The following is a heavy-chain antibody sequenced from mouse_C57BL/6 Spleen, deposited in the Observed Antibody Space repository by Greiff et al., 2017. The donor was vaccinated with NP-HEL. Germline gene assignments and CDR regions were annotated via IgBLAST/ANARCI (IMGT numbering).Heavy chain of an antibody. CDR2: IHPNSGST. D-gene: IGHD4-1*01. CDR1: GYTFTSYW. J-gene: IGHJ2*01. V-gene: IGHV1-64*01. CDR3: ARSWEYYFDY. Sequence: VQLQQSGAELVKPGASVKLSCKASGYTFTSYWMHWVKQRPGQGLEWIGMIHPNSGSTNYNEKFKSKATLTVDKSSSTAYMQLSSLTSEDSAVYYCARSWEYYFDYWGQGTTLTVSS.